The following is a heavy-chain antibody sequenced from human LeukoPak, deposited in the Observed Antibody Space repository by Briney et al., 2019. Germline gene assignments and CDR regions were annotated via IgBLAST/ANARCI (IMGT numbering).Heavy chain of an antibody. CDR3: ARARGYSYGYFGYNWFDP. V-gene: IGHV3-66*02. J-gene: IGHJ5*02. CDR1: GLTVSTNY. Sequence: GGSLRLSCAASGLTVSTNYMSWVRQAPGKGLEWVSVIYSDGNTYYADSVKGRFTISRDNSRNTLHLQMSSLRVEDTAMYYCARARGYSYGYFGYNWFDPWGQGTLVTVSS. D-gene: IGHD5-18*01. CDR2: IYSDGNT.